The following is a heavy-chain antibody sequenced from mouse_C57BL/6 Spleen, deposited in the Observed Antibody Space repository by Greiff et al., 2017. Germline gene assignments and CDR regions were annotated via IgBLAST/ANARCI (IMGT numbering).Heavy chain of an antibody. CDR2: ISSGGSYT. J-gene: IGHJ2*01. V-gene: IGHV5-6*01. Sequence: EVQVVESGGDLVKPGGSLKLSCAASGFTFSSYGMSWVRQTPDKRLEWVATISSGGSYTYYPDSVKGRFTISRDNAKNTLYLQMSSLKSEDTAMYYWARRTATGTDFDYWGQGTTLTVSS. D-gene: IGHD4-1*01. CDR3: ARRTATGTDFDY. CDR1: GFTFSSYG.